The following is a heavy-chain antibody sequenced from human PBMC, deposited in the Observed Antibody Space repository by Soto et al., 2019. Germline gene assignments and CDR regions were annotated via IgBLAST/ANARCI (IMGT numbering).Heavy chain of an antibody. CDR3: AGRGGGYYYDSSGYYPFDY. J-gene: IGHJ4*02. CDR1: GGTFSSYA. Sequence: QVQLVQSGAEVKKPGSSVKVSYKASGGTFSSYAISWVRQAPGQGLEWMGGIIPIFGTANYAQKFQGRVTITADESTSTAYMELSSLRSEDTAVYYCAGRGGGYYYDSSGYYPFDYWGQGTLVTVSS. D-gene: IGHD3-22*01. CDR2: IIPIFGTA. V-gene: IGHV1-69*01.